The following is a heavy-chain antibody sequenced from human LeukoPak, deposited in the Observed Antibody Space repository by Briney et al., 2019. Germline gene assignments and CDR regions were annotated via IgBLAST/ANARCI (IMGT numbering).Heavy chain of an antibody. CDR1: GFTFSRYA. J-gene: IGHJ4*02. CDR2: IESSGATT. Sequence: GGSLRLSCAASGFTFSRYAMSWARQAPGKGLEWVSLIESSGATTYYADSVKGRFTISRDDSKNTLCLQMNSLRAEDTALYYCARDTYGAPDSWGQGTLVTVSS. V-gene: IGHV3-23*01. CDR3: ARDTYGAPDS. D-gene: IGHD4-17*01.